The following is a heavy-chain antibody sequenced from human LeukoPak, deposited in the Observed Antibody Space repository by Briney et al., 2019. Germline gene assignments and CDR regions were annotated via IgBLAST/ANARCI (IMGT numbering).Heavy chain of an antibody. V-gene: IGHV4-4*07. J-gene: IGHJ6*03. CDR2: IYTSGST. D-gene: IGHD4-11*01. CDR3: ARDGGGSNYVDYYYYYMDV. Sequence: KPSETLSLTCTVSGGSISSYYWSWIRQPAGKGLEWIGRIYTSGSTNYNPSLKSRVAMSVDTSKNQFSLKLSSVTAADTAVYYCARDGGGSNYVDYYYYYMDVWGKGTTVTVSS. CDR1: GGSISSYY.